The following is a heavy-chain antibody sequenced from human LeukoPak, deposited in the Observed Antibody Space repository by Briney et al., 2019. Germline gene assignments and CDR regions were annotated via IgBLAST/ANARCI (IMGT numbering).Heavy chain of an antibody. J-gene: IGHJ4*02. CDR2: TYYSWKWFN. Sequence: SQTLTLTCTSSGSSVSSNSAAWNWIRQPPGKGLEWMGKTYYSWKWFNDYALSVKSRPSINPDRSKNQLSLQLNSGTPEGTAVYYCASSVNWGCLDYWGQGALVPVSS. V-gene: IGHV6-1*01. CDR1: GSSVSSNSAA. CDR3: ASSVNWGCLDY. D-gene: IGHD3-16*01.